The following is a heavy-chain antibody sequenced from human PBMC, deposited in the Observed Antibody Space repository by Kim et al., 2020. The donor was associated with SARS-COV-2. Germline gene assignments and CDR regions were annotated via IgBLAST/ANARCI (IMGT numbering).Heavy chain of an antibody. V-gene: IGHV3-73*01. CDR1: GFTFSDSA. Sequence: GGSLRLSCAASGFTFSDSAIHWVRQASGKGLEWVGRIRSKANTYATAYAASVKGRFTISRDDSKNTAYLQMNSLKTEDKAVYFCTRVPGTPLAFWDAFDIWGQGTMVTVSS. D-gene: IGHD1-1*01. CDR2: IRSKANTYAT. CDR3: TRVPGTPLAFWDAFDI. J-gene: IGHJ3*02.